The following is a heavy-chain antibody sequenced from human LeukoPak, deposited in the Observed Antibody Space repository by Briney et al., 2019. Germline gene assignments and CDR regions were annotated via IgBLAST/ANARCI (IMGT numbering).Heavy chain of an antibody. V-gene: IGHV3-30-3*01. CDR2: ISYDASNI. CDR3: ARAGGSGWSPFDY. D-gene: IGHD6-19*01. CDR1: GFTFSSYA. Sequence: GGSLRLSCATSGFTFSSYAMHWVRQAPGKGLEWVAVISYDASNIYYADSVKGRFTISRDNSKSTLYLQMNSLRAEDTAVYYCARAGGSGWSPFDYWGQGTLVTVSS. J-gene: IGHJ4*02.